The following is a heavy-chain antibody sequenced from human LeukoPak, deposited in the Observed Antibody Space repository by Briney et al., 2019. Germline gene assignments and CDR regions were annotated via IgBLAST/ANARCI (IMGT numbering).Heavy chain of an antibody. V-gene: IGHV4-61*01. CDR2: MYYSGST. J-gene: IGHJ3*02. CDR1: GGSVSRGTEY. CDR3: TRSTNLGAFDI. D-gene: IGHD2-8*01. Sequence: PPETLSLTCTVSGGSVSRGTEYWSWIRQPPGGGRVWIENMYYSGSTNYNPALKSQVTISVNTSKNQCALKLSSVTTADTAVYYCTRSTNLGAFDIWGQGTMVTVST.